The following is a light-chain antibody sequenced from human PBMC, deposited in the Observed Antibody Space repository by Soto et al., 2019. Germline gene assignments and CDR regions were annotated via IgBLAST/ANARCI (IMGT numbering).Light chain of an antibody. Sequence: QPVLTQPPSVSGAPGQRVTISCTGSSSNIGAGYGVHWYQQLPGTAPKLLIYGNSNRPSGVPDRFSGSKSGTSASLAITGLQAEDEADYYCQTYDRSLSGSNDVFGTGTKVTVL. CDR2: GNS. J-gene: IGLJ1*01. CDR3: QTYDRSLSGSNDV. CDR1: SSNIGAGYG. V-gene: IGLV1-40*01.